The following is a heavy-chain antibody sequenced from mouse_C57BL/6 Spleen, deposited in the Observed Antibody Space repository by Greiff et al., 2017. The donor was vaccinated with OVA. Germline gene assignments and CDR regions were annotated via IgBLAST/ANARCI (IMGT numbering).Heavy chain of an antibody. CDR3: TREEDFAFTVYFDY. J-gene: IGHJ2*01. CDR1: GYTFTSYW. Sequence: EVQLQQSGTVLARPGASVKMSCKTSGYTFTSYWMHWVKQRPGQGREWIGAIYPGNSDTSYNQKFKGKAKLTAVTSASTAYMELSSLTNEDAAVDYCTREEDFAFTVYFDYWGQGTTLTVSS. CDR2: IYPGNSDT. V-gene: IGHV1-5*01.